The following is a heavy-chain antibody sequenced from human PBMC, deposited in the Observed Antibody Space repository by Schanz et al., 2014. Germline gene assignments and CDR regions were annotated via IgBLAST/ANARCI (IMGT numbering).Heavy chain of an antibody. Sequence: QVQVVQSGAEVKKPGASVKVSCKASGFTLTSHFMHWLRQAPGQGLEWMGRIIPSLGLAKYEQKFQDKVTMTADTSPTTAYMKLSGLRSEDATVYYCARDRLECGGGCCSVEVFEIWGQGTLVIVSS. CDR3: ARDRLECGGGCCSVEVFEI. CDR2: IIPSLGLA. J-gene: IGHJ4*02. D-gene: IGHD2-21*01. V-gene: IGHV1-69*04. CDR1: GFTLTSHF.